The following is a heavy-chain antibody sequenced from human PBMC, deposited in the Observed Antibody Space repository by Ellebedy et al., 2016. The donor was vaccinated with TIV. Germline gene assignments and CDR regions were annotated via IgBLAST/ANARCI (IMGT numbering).Heavy chain of an antibody. D-gene: IGHD2-21*02. CDR3: GRDAVTGNGRWDWLDP. J-gene: IGHJ5*02. CDR1: GFTFSGYA. Sequence: GESLKISCAASGFTFSGYAMSWVRQAPGKGLGWVSGINSGGTRTYYADSVKGRFTISRDNSRNTLYLQMNSLRADDSAIYYCGRDAVTGNGRWDWLDPWGRGSLVTVSS. V-gene: IGHV3-23*01. CDR2: INSGGTRT.